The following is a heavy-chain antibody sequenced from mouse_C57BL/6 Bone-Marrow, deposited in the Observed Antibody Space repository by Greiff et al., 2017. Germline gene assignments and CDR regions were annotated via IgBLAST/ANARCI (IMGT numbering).Heavy chain of an antibody. CDR2: INSDGGST. CDR1: EYEFPSHD. J-gene: IGHJ1*03. D-gene: IGHD2-12*01. V-gene: IGHV5-2*01. Sequence: DVKLVESGGGLVQPGESLKLSCESNEYEFPSHDMSWVRKTPEKRLELVAAINSDGGSTYYPDTMEKRFIISSDTTKKTLYLQMSSLMSEDTAWYYCARLSTYYSNYSWYFDVWGTGTTVTVSS. CDR3: ARLSTYYSNYSWYFDV.